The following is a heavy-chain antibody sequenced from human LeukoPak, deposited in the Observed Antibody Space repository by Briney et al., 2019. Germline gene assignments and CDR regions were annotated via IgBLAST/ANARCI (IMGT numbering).Heavy chain of an antibody. J-gene: IGHJ4*02. CDR1: GGSISSYY. Sequence: SETLSLTCTVSGGSISSYYWSWIRQPAGKGLEWIGRIYTGGSTNYNPSLKSRVTVSVDTSKNQFSLKLSSVTAADTAVYYCARDPNYYDSSGYSDWGQGTLVTVSS. D-gene: IGHD3-22*01. CDR3: ARDPNYYDSSGYSD. CDR2: IYTGGST. V-gene: IGHV4-4*07.